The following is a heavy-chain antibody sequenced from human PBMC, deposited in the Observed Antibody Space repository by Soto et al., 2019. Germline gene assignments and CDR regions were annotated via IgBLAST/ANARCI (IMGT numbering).Heavy chain of an antibody. D-gene: IGHD2-15*01. J-gene: IGHJ6*03. CDR1: GGSFSGYY. Sequence: SETLSLTCAVYGGSFSGYYWSWIRQPPGKGLEWIGEINHSGSTNYNPSLKSRVTISVDTSKNQFSLKLSSVTAADTAVYYCARGRVWVVVVVAATPNYYYMDVWGKGTTVTVSS. CDR2: INHSGST. CDR3: ARGRVWVVVVVAATPNYYYMDV. V-gene: IGHV4-34*01.